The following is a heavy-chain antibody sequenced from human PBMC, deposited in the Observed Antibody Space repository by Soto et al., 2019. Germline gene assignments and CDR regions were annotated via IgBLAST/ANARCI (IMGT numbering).Heavy chain of an antibody. D-gene: IGHD3-22*01. J-gene: IGHJ5*02. CDR3: ARDLSYYDSSGYYGGNWFDP. CDR1: GGSVSSGSYY. Sequence: SETLSLTCTVSGGSVSSGSYYWSWIRQPPGKGLEWIGYIYYSGSTNYNPSLKSRVTISVDTSKNQFSLKLSSATAADTAVYYCARDLSYYDSSGYYGGNWFDPWGQGSLVTVSS. CDR2: IYYSGST. V-gene: IGHV4-61*01.